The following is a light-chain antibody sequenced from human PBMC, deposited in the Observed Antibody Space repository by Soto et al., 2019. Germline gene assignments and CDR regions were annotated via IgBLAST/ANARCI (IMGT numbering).Light chain of an antibody. CDR2: KAS. J-gene: IGKJ1*01. Sequence: DIQMTQSPSTLSSSVGDGVTITCRASQTITTSLAWYQQKPGKAPKLLIYKASSLESGVPSRFSGSGSGTEFTLTIRSLQPDDCATYYCQQYDSYSVRTFGQGTKVEI. CDR3: QQYDSYSVRT. V-gene: IGKV1-5*03. CDR1: QTITTS.